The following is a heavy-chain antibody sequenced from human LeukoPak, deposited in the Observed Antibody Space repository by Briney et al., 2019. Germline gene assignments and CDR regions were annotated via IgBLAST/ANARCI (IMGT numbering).Heavy chain of an antibody. V-gene: IGHV3-74*01. D-gene: IGHD2-15*01. CDR2: INSDGTGT. CDR1: GFTFSDYY. Sequence: GGSLRLSCAASGFTFSDYYIHWVRQAPGKGLVWVSRINSDGTGTTYADSVKGRFAISRDNSKNTLYLQLNSLRDEDTAIYYCAKDYGGCSGGSCYSSFDYWGQGTLVTVSS. CDR3: AKDYGGCSGGSCYSSFDY. J-gene: IGHJ4*02.